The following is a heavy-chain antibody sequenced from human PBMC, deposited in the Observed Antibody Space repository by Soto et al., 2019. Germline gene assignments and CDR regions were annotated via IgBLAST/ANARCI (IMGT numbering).Heavy chain of an antibody. D-gene: IGHD6-13*01. CDR2: ISYDGSNK. CDR3: AKDLAAAGTTGSYYYYGMDV. CDR1: GFTFSSYG. Sequence: PGGSLRLSCAASGFTFSSYGMHWVRQAPGKGLEWVAVISYDGSNKYYADSVKGRFTISRDNSKNTLYLQMNSLRAEDTAVYYCAKDLAAAGTTGSYYYYGMDVWGQGTTVTVSS. J-gene: IGHJ6*02. V-gene: IGHV3-30*18.